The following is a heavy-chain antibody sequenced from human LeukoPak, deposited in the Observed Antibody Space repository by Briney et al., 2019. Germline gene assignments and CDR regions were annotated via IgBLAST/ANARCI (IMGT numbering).Heavy chain of an antibody. V-gene: IGHV3-74*01. Sequence: GGSLRLSCAASGFIFSSYWMHWVRQAPGKGLVWVSRINSDGSSTSYADSVKGRFTISRDNSKSTLYLQMTSLRAEDSAFFYRTKRTDSTGSRASAFDVWGQGTVVTVSS. J-gene: IGHJ3*01. CDR2: INSDGSST. CDR1: GFIFSSYW. D-gene: IGHD2/OR15-2a*01. CDR3: TKRTDSTGSRASAFDV.